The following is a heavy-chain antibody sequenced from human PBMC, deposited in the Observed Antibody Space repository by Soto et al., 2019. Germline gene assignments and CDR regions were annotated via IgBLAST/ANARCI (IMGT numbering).Heavy chain of an antibody. CDR1: GFTFSSYG. V-gene: IGHV3-33*01. D-gene: IGHD6-13*01. CDR2: IWYDGSNK. CDR3: ARVRGEAAAGANYLKGEEYYGMDV. Sequence: QVQLVESGGGVVQPGRSLRLSCAASGFTFSSYGMHWVRQAPGKGLEWVAVIWYDGSNKYYADSVKGRFTISRDNSKNTLYLQMNSLRAEDTAVYYCARVRGEAAAGANYLKGEEYYGMDVWGQGTTVTVSS. J-gene: IGHJ6*02.